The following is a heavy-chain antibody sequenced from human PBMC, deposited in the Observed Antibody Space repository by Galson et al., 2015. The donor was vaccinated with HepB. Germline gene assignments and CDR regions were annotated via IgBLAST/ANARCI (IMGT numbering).Heavy chain of an antibody. CDR2: ISAYNGNT. D-gene: IGHD2-2*01. CDR3: ARSTIGIVVVPAAQYYYYMDV. V-gene: IGHV1-18*01. Sequence: SVKVSCKASGYTFTSYGISWVRQAPGQGLEWMGWISAYNGNTNYAQKLQGRVTMTTDTSTSTAYMELRSLRSDDTAVYYCARSTIGIVVVPAAQYYYYMDVWGKGTTVTVSS. CDR1: GYTFTSYG. J-gene: IGHJ6*03.